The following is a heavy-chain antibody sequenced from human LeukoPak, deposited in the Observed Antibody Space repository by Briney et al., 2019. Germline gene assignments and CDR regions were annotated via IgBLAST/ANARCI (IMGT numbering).Heavy chain of an antibody. V-gene: IGHV3-7*01. Sequence: GGSLRLSCAASGFTFSRYWMSWVCQAPGKGLEWVANIKQDGSERYHVDSVGGRFTISRDNAKNSLFLQMNSLRAEDTAVYYCATMGLEPLPYYFDYWGQGTLVTVSS. CDR2: IKQDGSER. D-gene: IGHD1-1*01. J-gene: IGHJ4*02. CDR3: ATMGLEPLPYYFDY. CDR1: GFTFSRYW.